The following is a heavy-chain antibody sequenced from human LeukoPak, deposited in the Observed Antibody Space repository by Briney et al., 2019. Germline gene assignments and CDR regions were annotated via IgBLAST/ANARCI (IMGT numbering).Heavy chain of an antibody. D-gene: IGHD2-21*02. CDR3: AKDSGIVVVTAILDY. CDR2: INWVGDTS. J-gene: IGHJ4*02. Sequence: GGSLRLSCAASGFAFDDYAMHWVRQAPGKGLQWISSINWVGDTSSYADSVKGRFTVSRDNAKNSLYLQMNSLRAEDTALYYCAKDSGIVVVTAILDYWGQGTLVTVSS. V-gene: IGHV3-43D*03. CDR1: GFAFDDYA.